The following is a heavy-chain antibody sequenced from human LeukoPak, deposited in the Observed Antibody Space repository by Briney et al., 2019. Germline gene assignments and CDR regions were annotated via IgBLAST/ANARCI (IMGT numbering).Heavy chain of an antibody. CDR1: GVSISSYY. CDR2: FSDSGDT. CDR3: ARDSYYDTSGYFNDTFDV. J-gene: IGHJ3*01. V-gene: IGHV4-59*01. Sequence: SETLSLTCTVSGVSISSYYWSWIRKPPGKGLEGIGHFSDSGDTNYTPSLKSRVTISVDTSKKQFSLKLSSVTTADTAVYYCARDSYYDTSGYFNDTFDVWGQGTLVTVSS. D-gene: IGHD3-22*01.